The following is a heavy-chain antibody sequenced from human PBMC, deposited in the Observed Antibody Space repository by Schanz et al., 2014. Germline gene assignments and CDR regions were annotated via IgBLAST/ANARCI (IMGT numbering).Heavy chain of an antibody. Sequence: QVQLVESGGGLVKPGGSLRLSCAASGLTFSSYGMHWVRQAPGKGLEWVAVILYDGSNKYYADSVKGRFTISRDNSKNTLYLQMNSLRVEDTALYYCAREYSSYGTVYYWGQGTLVTVSS. CDR1: GLTFSSYG. J-gene: IGHJ4*02. CDR2: ILYDGSNK. D-gene: IGHD5-12*01. CDR3: AREYSSYGTVYY. V-gene: IGHV3-30*03.